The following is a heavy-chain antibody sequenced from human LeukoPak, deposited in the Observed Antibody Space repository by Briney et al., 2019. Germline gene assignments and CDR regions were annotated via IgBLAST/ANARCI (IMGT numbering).Heavy chain of an antibody. D-gene: IGHD3-22*01. V-gene: IGHV1-2*06. CDR2: INPNSGGT. J-gene: IGHJ4*02. Sequence: ASVKVSCKASGYTFTGYYMHWVRQAPGQGLERMGRINPNSGGTNYAQKFQGRVTMTRDTSISTAYMELSRLRSDDTAVYYCARSLITTFKDRLSIDYWGQGTLVTVSS. CDR3: ARSLITTFKDRLSIDY. CDR1: GYTFTGYY.